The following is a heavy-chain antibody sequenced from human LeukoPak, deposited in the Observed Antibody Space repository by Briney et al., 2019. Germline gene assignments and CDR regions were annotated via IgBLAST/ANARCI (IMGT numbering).Heavy chain of an antibody. CDR3: ARWVENWFDP. Sequence: ASVKVSCKASGYTFTSYGISWVRQAPGQGLEWMGWINTYNGNTNYAQKFQGRVTMTTDTSTSTAYMELRTLRSDDTALFYCARWVENWFDPWGQGTLVTVSS. V-gene: IGHV1-18*01. CDR1: GYTFTSYG. J-gene: IGHJ5*02. CDR2: INTYNGNT.